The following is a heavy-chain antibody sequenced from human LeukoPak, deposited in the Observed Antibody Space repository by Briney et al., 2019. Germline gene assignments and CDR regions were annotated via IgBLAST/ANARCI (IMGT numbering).Heavy chain of an antibody. CDR2: ISGSAGST. CDR1: GFTSSTYG. V-gene: IGHV3-23*01. Sequence: GGSLRLSCAASGFTSSTYGMTWVRQAPGTGLDWVSTISGSAGSTYYADSVKGRFTISRDNSKNTLYVQMNSLRADDTAIYYCAKDISSVVPRGFDFWGQGTLVTVSS. CDR3: AKDISSVVPRGFDF. J-gene: IGHJ4*02. D-gene: IGHD2-15*01.